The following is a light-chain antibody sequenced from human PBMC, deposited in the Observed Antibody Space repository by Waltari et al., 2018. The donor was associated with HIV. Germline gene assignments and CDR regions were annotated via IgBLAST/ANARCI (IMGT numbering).Light chain of an antibody. CDR2: EVF. CDR3: TSYAGRNTLV. Sequence: QSALTQPPSASGSPGQSVTISCTGKTSDVGAYNYVSWYQQHPGKAPKLMIYEVFKRPPGVPDRCSGSKSGNTAALTVSGLQAEDEDDYYCTSYAGRNTLVFGGGTKLTVL. J-gene: IGLJ2*01. CDR1: TSDVGAYNY. V-gene: IGLV2-8*01.